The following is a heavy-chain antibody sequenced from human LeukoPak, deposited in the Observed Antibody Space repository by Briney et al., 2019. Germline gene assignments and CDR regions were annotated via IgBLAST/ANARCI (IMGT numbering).Heavy chain of an antibody. J-gene: IGHJ4*02. CDR1: GFIFSSYA. CDR3: ARGLGYSYGYGIDY. V-gene: IGHV3-33*01. Sequence: GGSLRLSCAASGFIFSSYAMHWVRRAPGKGPEWVAIIWFDGSNQYYAESVEGRFTVPRDNSKNTLYLQMNSLRAEDTAVYSCARGLGYSYGYGIDYWGQGTLVIASS. CDR2: IWFDGSNQ. D-gene: IGHD5-18*01.